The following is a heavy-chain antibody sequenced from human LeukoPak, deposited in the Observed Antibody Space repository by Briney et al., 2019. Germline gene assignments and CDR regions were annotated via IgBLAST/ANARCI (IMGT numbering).Heavy chain of an antibody. CDR2: ISRSGDRT. CDR1: GITLSNSA. V-gene: IGHV3-23*01. D-gene: IGHD2-15*01. Sequence: GGSLRLSCAASGITLSNSAMSWVRQAPGKGLEWVSAISRSGDRTFHADSVKGRFTISRDSSIDTLFLQMNSLRAEDTAVYFCAKELRPNDYWGQGTLVTVSS. CDR3: AKELRPNDY. J-gene: IGHJ4*02.